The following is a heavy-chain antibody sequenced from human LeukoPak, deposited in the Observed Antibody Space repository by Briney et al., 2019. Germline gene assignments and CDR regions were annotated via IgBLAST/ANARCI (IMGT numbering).Heavy chain of an antibody. CDR2: IYYSGST. CDR3: ARLTYYYDSSGDGSLSDDAFDI. Sequence: SETLSLTCTVSGGSISSYYWSWIRQPPGKGLEWIGYIYYSGSTNYNPSLKSRVTISVDTSKNQFSLKLSSVTAADTAVYYCARLTYYYDSSGDGSLSDDAFDIWGQGTMVTVSS. J-gene: IGHJ3*02. D-gene: IGHD3-22*01. CDR1: GGSISSYY. V-gene: IGHV4-59*01.